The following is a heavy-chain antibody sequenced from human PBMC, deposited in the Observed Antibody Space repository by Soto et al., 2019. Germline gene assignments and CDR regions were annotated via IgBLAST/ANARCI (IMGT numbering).Heavy chain of an antibody. CDR3: AKDIAAAYDAFDI. J-gene: IGHJ3*02. D-gene: IGHD6-13*01. Sequence: EVQLVESGGGLVKPGGSLRLSCAASGFTFSSYSMNWVRQAPGKGLEWVSGISWNSGSIGYADSVKGRFTISRDNAKNSLYLQMNSLRAEDTALYYCAKDIAAAYDAFDIWGQGTMVTVSS. CDR2: ISWNSGSI. CDR1: GFTFSSYS. V-gene: IGHV3-9*01.